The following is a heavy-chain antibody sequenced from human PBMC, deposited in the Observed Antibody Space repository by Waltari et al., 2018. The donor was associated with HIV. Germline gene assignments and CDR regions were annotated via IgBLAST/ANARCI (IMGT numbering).Heavy chain of an antibody. Sequence: LSCVASGFPFNNYAMSWVRQAPGKGLEWVSGITDTGIRTHYADSVKGRFTISRDNSKNTLNLQMNSLRAEDTAVYYCAKGGASFGFDPWGQGTLVTVSS. CDR2: ITDTGIRT. D-gene: IGHD1-26*01. CDR3: AKGGASFGFDP. CDR1: GFPFNNYA. V-gene: IGHV3-23*01. J-gene: IGHJ5*02.